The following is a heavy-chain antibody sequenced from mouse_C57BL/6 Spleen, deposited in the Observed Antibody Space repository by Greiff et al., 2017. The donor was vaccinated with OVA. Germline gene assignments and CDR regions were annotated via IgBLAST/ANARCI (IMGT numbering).Heavy chain of an antibody. CDR2: INYDGSST. V-gene: IGHV5-16*01. Sequence: EVKLVESEGGLVQPGSSMKLSCTASGFTFSDYYMAWVRQVPEKGLEWVANINYDGSSTYYLDSLKSRFIISRDNAKNILYLQMSSLKSEDTATYYCARDGLMDYWGKGTSVTVSS. CDR3: ARDGLMDY. CDR1: GFTFSDYY. J-gene: IGHJ4*01.